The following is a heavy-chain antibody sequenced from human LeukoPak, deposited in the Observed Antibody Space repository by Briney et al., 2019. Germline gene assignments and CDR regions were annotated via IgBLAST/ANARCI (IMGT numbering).Heavy chain of an antibody. CDR1: GFTFSSYG. CDR2: IRYDGSNK. D-gene: IGHD5-12*01. J-gene: IGHJ6*03. CDR3: AKVATMGGFSYYYYYMDV. Sequence: PGGSLRLSCAASGFTFSSYGMHWVRQAPGKGLEWVAFIRYDGSNKYYADSVKGRFTISRDNSKNTLYLQMNSLRAEDTAVYYCAKVATMGGFSYYYYYMDVWGKGTTVTISS. V-gene: IGHV3-30*02.